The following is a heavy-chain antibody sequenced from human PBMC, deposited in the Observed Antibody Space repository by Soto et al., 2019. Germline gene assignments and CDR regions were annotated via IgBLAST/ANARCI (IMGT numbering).Heavy chain of an antibody. V-gene: IGHV3-23*01. Sequence: GGSLRLSCAASGFTFITYAMTWVRQAPGKGLEWVSIISSSGDATYYLDSVKGRFTISRDNSRNTLNLQMNSLRAEDTAVYYCAKNGDFWSWGMDVWGLGTTVTVSS. CDR3: AKNGDFWSWGMDV. CDR1: GFTFITYA. CDR2: ISSSGDAT. D-gene: IGHD3-3*01. J-gene: IGHJ6*02.